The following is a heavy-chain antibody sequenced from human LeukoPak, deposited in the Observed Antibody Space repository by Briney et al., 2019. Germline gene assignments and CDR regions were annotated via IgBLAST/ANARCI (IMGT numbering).Heavy chain of an antibody. CDR2: ISSSSSTI. J-gene: IGHJ5*02. Sequence: PGGSLRLSCAASGFTFSSYSMNWVRQAPGKGLEWVSYISSSSSTIYYADSVKGRFTISRDNAKNSLYLQMNSLRAEDTALYYCANDFLGAGYSSGWYGSWGQGTLVTVSS. CDR3: ANDFLGAGYSSGWYGS. D-gene: IGHD6-19*01. CDR1: GFTFSSYS. V-gene: IGHV3-48*04.